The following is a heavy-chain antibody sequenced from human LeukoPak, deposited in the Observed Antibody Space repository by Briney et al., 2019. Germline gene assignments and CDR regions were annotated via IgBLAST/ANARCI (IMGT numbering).Heavy chain of an antibody. Sequence: GGSLRLSCAASGFAFSSYGMHWVRQAPGKGLEWVAVIWYDGSNKYYADSVKGRFTISRDNSKNTLYLQMNSLRAEDTAVYYCARDRGYGDSNWFDPWGQGTLVTVSS. J-gene: IGHJ5*02. D-gene: IGHD4-17*01. CDR3: ARDRGYGDSNWFDP. V-gene: IGHV3-33*01. CDR1: GFAFSSYG. CDR2: IWYDGSNK.